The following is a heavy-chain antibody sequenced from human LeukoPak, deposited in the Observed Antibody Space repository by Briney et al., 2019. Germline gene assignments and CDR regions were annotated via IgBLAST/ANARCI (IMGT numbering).Heavy chain of an antibody. Sequence: GGSLRLSCAASGFTFSSYGMHWVRQAPGKGLEWGAFIRYDGSNKYYADSVKGRFTISRDNSKNTLYLQMNSLRAEDTAVYYCAKDRKRTEYYFDYWGQGTLVTVSS. CDR3: AKDRKRTEYYFDY. J-gene: IGHJ4*02. CDR2: IRYDGSNK. CDR1: GFTFSSYG. D-gene: IGHD1-14*01. V-gene: IGHV3-30*02.